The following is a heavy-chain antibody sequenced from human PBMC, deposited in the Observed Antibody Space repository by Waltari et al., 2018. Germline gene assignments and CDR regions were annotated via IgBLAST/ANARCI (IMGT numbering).Heavy chain of an antibody. D-gene: IGHD1-26*01. CDR3: AKDKSSIVGATVRSQYGMDV. CDR2: ISWNSQII. Sequence: ELQLVESGGGLVQPGSSLTLSCATSGFTFDDFAMHWVRQFPGKGLEWVSGISWNSQIIGYGDSVRGRFTVSRDNAEGSLHLQMNSLRPEDTALYYCAKDKSSIVGATVRSQYGMDVWGQGTSVTVSS. J-gene: IGHJ6*02. CDR1: GFTFDDFA. V-gene: IGHV3-9*01.